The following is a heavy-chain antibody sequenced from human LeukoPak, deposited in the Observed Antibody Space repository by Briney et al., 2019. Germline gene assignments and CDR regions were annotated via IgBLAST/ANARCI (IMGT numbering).Heavy chain of an antibody. J-gene: IGHJ4*02. V-gene: IGHV3-23*01. CDR1: GFTFTTYG. Sequence: GGSLRLSCSASGFTFTTYGMNWVRQAPGKGVEWVSGIGGSGTRTYYADSVKGRFTISRDNSKNTLYLQMNSLRDEDTAVYYCAKDSGWILFDDWGQGTLVTVSS. CDR2: IGGSGTRT. D-gene: IGHD2-2*03. CDR3: AKDSGWILFDD.